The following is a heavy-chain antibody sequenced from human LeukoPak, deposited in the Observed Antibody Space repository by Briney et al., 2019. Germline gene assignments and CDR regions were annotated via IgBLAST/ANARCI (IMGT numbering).Heavy chain of an antibody. CDR2: IGSDNKP. J-gene: IGHJ4*02. Sequence: PGGSLRLSCEASGFTFSAYAMTWVRQAPGKGLEWVSSIGSDNKPHYSESVKGRFAISRDNSKSMLFLQLNSLRAEDTALYYCARAVTMVATWGFFDYWGQGTLVTVSS. V-gene: IGHV3-23*05. CDR1: GFTFSAYA. D-gene: IGHD5-12*01. CDR3: ARAVTMVATWGFFDY.